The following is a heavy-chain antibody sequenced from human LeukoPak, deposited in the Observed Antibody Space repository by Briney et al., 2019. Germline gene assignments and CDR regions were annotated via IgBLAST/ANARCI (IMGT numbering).Heavy chain of an antibody. J-gene: IGHJ4*02. Sequence: GGSLRLSCAASGFTFSDTWMTWVRQAPGKGLECVGFIQSKTDGGTTDSATPVKGRFTVPRDDSKSTLYLQMNSLKTEDTAVYYCITWSSQFDYWGQGTLVTVSS. CDR3: ITWSSQFDY. CDR1: GFTFSDTW. V-gene: IGHV3-15*01. D-gene: IGHD3-16*01. CDR2: IQSKTDGGTT.